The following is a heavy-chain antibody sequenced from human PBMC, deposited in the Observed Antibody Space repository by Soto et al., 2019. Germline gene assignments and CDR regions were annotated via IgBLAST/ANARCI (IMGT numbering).Heavy chain of an antibody. J-gene: IGHJ2*01. D-gene: IGHD6-19*01. V-gene: IGHV3-23*01. CDR1: GFTFSSYA. Sequence: PGGSVRLSCAASGFTFSSYAMSWVRQAPGKGLEWVSAISGSGGSTYYADSVKGRFTISRDNSKSTLYLQMNSLRAEDTAVYYCAKDSGYSSGWSNWYFDLWGRGTLVTVSS. CDR2: ISGSGGST. CDR3: AKDSGYSSGWSNWYFDL.